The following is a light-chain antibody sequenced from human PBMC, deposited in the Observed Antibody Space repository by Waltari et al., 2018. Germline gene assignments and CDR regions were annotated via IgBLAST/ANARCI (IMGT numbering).Light chain of an antibody. CDR2: YNSDSEK. Sequence: QPVLTQPPSSSASPGDSARLTCTLPSDINFGDFIIYWYQPKPGSPPRFLLYYNSDSEKAQGSGVPSRFSGSKDASANAGILLISGLQSEDEADYYCMFWPNNVWVFGGGTRLTVL. CDR1: SDINFGDFI. V-gene: IGLV5-37*01. CDR3: MFWPNNVWV. J-gene: IGLJ3*02.